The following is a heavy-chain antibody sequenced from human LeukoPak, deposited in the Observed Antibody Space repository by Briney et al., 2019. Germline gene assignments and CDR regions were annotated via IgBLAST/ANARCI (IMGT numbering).Heavy chain of an antibody. CDR2: ISYDGSNK. V-gene: IGHV3-30*18. J-gene: IGHJ3*02. CDR1: GFTFSSYG. D-gene: IGHD3-22*01. Sequence: GGSLRLSCAASGFTFSSYGMHWVRQAPGKGLEWVAVISYDGSNKYYADSVKGRFTISRDNSKNTLYLQMNSLRAEDTAVYYCAKSIRYYDSSGYYEGYAFDIWGQGTMVTVSS. CDR3: AKSIRYYDSSGYYEGYAFDI.